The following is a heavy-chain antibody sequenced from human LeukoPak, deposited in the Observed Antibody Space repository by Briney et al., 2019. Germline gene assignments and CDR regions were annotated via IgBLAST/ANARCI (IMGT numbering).Heavy chain of an antibody. CDR3: ARDQGGYYDILTGYPLGAFDI. J-gene: IGHJ3*02. CDR2: ISSSSSYI. D-gene: IGHD3-9*01. CDR1: GFTFSSYS. V-gene: IGHV3-21*01. Sequence: PGGSLRLSCAASGFTFSSYSMNWVRQAPGKGLEWVSSISSSSSYIYYADSVKGRFTISRDNAKNSLYLQMNSLRAEDTAVYYCARDQGGYYDILTGYPLGAFDIWGQGTMVTVSS.